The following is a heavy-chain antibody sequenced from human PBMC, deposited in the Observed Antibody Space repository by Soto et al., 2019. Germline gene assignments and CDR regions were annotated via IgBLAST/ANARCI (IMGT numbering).Heavy chain of an antibody. CDR3: ARIRYSSSWYPPRYYYYYGMDV. CDR1: GFSLSTSGMC. V-gene: IGHV2-70*01. J-gene: IGHJ6*01. Sequence: SGPTLVNPTQTLTLTCTFSGFSLSTSGMCVSWIRQPPGKALEWLALIDWDDDKYYSTSLKTRLTISKDTSKNQVVLTMTNMDPVDTATYYCARIRYSSSWYPPRYYYYYGMDVWGQATTVTVSS. D-gene: IGHD6-13*01. CDR2: IDWDDDK.